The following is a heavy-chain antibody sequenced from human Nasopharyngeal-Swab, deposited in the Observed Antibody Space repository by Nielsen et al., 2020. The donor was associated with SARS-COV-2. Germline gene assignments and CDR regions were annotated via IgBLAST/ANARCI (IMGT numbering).Heavy chain of an antibody. J-gene: IGHJ2*01. CDR3: AREGLLSWNYSWYFDL. V-gene: IGHV3-53*01. Sequence: GESLKISCAASGFTVSSNYMSWVRQAPGKGLEWVSVIYSGGSTYYADSVKGRFTISRDNSKNTLYLQMNSLRAEDTAVYYCAREGLLSWNYSWYFDLWGRGTLVTVSS. D-gene: IGHD1-7*01. CDR2: IYSGGST. CDR1: GFTVSSNY.